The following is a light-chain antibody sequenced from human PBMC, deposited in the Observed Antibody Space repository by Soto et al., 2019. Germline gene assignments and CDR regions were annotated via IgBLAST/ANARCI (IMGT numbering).Light chain of an antibody. CDR3: CSYAGSSTPNWV. Sequence: QSALTPPASVSGSPGQSITISCTGTSSDVGSYNLVSWYQQHPGKAPKLMIYEVSKRPSGVSNRFSGSKSGNTASLTIAGLQADDEADYYCCSYAGSSTPNWVFGGGTKVTVL. V-gene: IGLV2-23*02. CDR2: EVS. CDR1: SSDVGSYNL. J-gene: IGLJ3*02.